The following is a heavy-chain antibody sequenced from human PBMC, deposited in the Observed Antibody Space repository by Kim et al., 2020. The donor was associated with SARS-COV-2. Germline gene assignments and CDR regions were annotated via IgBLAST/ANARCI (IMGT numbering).Heavy chain of an antibody. CDR3: AKDRGYGSGSYYDYYYGMDV. CDR1: GFTFGDYA. J-gene: IGHJ6*02. CDR2: ISWNSGDI. V-gene: IGHV3-9*01. Sequence: GGSLRLSCAASGFTFGDYAMHWVRQAPGKGLEWVSGISWNSGDIGYADSVKGRFTISRDNAKNSLYLQMNSLRPEDTALYYCAKDRGYGSGSYYDYYYGMDVWGQGTTVTVSS. D-gene: IGHD3-10*01.